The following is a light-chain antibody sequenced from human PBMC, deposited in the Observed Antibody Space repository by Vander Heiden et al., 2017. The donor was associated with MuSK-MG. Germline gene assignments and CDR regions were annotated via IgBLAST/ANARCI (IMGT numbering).Light chain of an antibody. CDR3: HPFYTSHYV. Sequence: KMTQAPSVSVSPGQPAIITCSGDKLGDNYVGWYQQKPCQYLVLLIFKDNKRPAGIPERFSVSNSGSTATLTVGWTSNMGEADYINHPFYTSHYVFGAGTKLIVL. CDR1: KLGDNY. V-gene: IGLV3-1*01. J-gene: IGLJ1*01. CDR2: KDN.